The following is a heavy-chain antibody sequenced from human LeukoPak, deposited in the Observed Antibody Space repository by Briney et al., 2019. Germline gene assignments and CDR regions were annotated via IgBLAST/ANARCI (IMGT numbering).Heavy chain of an antibody. CDR2: IIPILGIA. Sequence: SVKVSCKASGGTFSSYAISWVRQAPGQGLEWMGRIIPILGIANYAQKFQGRVTITADKSTSTAYMELSSLRSEDTAVYYCARAGDCSSTSCYGNYWGQGTLVTVSS. CDR1: GGTFSSYA. V-gene: IGHV1-69*04. CDR3: ARAGDCSSTSCYGNY. J-gene: IGHJ4*02. D-gene: IGHD2-2*01.